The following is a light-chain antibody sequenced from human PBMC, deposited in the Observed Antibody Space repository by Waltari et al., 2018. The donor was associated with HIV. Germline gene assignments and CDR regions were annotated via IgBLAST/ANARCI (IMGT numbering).Light chain of an antibody. Sequence: EIVMTQSPPTLSVSPGQRVTLSCRASQSISAQVAWYQQRPGQAPMLLIYEAATRPTGIPARFSGSGSGTEFTLTISSLQSEDFATYFCQQYDSGPRGITFGQGTMLEIK. CDR2: EAA. CDR1: QSISAQ. CDR3: QQYDSGPRGIT. V-gene: IGKV3-15*01. J-gene: IGKJ2*01.